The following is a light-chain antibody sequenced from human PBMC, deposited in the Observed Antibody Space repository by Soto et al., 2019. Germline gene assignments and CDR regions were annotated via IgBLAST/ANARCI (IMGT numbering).Light chain of an antibody. CDR2: GAS. Sequence: EIVMTQSPGTLSLSPGEGATLSCRAIQSVSSSYLAWYQQKPGQAPRLLIYGASSRATGIPDRFSGSGSGTDFTLTISRLEPEDFAVYYCQLYGSSPTWTFGQGTKVDIK. CDR3: QLYGSSPTWT. J-gene: IGKJ1*01. V-gene: IGKV3-20*01. CDR1: QSVSSSY.